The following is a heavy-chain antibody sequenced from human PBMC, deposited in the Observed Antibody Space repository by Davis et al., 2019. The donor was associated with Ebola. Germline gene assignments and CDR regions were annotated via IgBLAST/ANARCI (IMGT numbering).Heavy chain of an antibody. Sequence: GESLNISCAASGFTFSNAWMSWVRQAPGKGLEWVGRIKSKTDGGTTDYAAPVKGRFTISRDDSKNTLYLQMNSLKTEDTAVYYCTTECYSSSWTPKPGVYWGQGTLVTVSS. CDR3: TTECYSSSWTPKPGVY. J-gene: IGHJ4*02. CDR1: GFTFSNAW. V-gene: IGHV3-15*01. CDR2: IKSKTDGGTT. D-gene: IGHD6-13*01.